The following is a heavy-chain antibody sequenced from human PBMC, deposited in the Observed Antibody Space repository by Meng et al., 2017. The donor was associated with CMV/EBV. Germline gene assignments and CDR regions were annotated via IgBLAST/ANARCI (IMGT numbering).Heavy chain of an antibody. CDR2: ISSGGSTI. J-gene: IGHJ4*02. Sequence: GESLKISCAASGFTFSSYEMNWVRQAPGKGLEWVSYISSGGSTIYYADSVKGRFTISRDNAKNSLYLQMNSLRAEDTAVYYCARQLPKSYYYDSSGYSYWGQGTLVTVSS. CDR3: ARQLPKSYYYDSSGYSY. V-gene: IGHV3-48*03. CDR1: GFTFSSYE. D-gene: IGHD3-22*01.